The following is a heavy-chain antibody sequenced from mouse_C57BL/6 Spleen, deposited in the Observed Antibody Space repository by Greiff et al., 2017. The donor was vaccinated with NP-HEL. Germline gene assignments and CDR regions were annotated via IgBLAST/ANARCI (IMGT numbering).Heavy chain of an antibody. CDR1: GYTFTEYT. CDR3: ARHEDGGLYDGYRFAY. V-gene: IGHV1-62-2*01. J-gene: IGHJ3*01. Sequence: VQLQQSGAELVKPGASVKLSCKASGYTFTEYTIHWVKQRAGQGLEWIGWVYPGSGSIKYNEKFKDKATLTADKSSSTFYMELSRLTSEDSAVYFCARHEDGGLYDGYRFAYWGQGTLVTVSA. D-gene: IGHD2-3*01. CDR2: VYPGSGSI.